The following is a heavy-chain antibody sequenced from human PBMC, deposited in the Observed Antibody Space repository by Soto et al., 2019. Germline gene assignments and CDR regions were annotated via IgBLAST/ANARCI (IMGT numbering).Heavy chain of an antibody. CDR3: VTGYSSGWYRGRFDY. CDR1: GYTFTSYA. J-gene: IGHJ4*02. V-gene: IGHV1-3*01. Sequence: ASVKVSCKASGYTFTSYAMHWVRQAPGQRLEWMGWINAGNGNTKYSQKFQGRVTITRDTSASTAYMELSSLRSEDTAVYYCVTGYSSGWYRGRFDYWGQGTMVTVYS. D-gene: IGHD6-19*01. CDR2: INAGNGNT.